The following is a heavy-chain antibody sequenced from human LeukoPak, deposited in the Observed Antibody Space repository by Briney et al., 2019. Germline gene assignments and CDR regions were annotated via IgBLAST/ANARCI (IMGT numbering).Heavy chain of an antibody. CDR3: VSRGIMIRGLISEH. CDR2: IFYGGSK. CDR1: GGSINSGDYS. J-gene: IGHJ4*02. Sequence: SETLSLTCAVSGGSINSGDYSWSWIRQTPGKGLEWIGYIFYGGSKDLKPSLRSRVVISSDISRNQLSLTVTDVTAADTGVYYCVSRGIMIRGLISEHWGQGIQVTVSS. D-gene: IGHD3-10*01. V-gene: IGHV4-30-4*07.